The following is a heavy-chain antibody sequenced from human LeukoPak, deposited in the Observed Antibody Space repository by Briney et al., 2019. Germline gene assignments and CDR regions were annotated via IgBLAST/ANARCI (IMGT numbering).Heavy chain of an antibody. CDR2: IYPGDSDT. J-gene: IGHJ4*02. CDR1: GYNFTSYW. V-gene: IGHV5-51*01. Sequence: PGESLQISCKGSGYNFTSYWIDWVRQMPGKGVEWMGIIYPGDSDTRYSPSFQGQVTISADKSISTAYLQWSSLKASDTAMYYCAIRHSGGSTYYSDYWGQGTLVTVSS. CDR3: AIRHSGGSTYYSDY. D-gene: IGHD2-15*01.